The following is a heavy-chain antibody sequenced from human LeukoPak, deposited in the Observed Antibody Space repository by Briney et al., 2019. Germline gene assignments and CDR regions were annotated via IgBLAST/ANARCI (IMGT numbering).Heavy chain of an antibody. D-gene: IGHD5-12*01. CDR2: INHSGST. J-gene: IGHJ4*02. CDR3: ARARDGYNTDY. CDR1: GGSFSGYY. V-gene: IGHV4-34*01. Sequence: KPSETLSLTCAVYGGSFSGYYWRWIRPPPGKGLEWIGEINHSGSTNYNPSLKSRVTISVDTSKNQFSLKLSSVTAADTAVYYCARARDGYNTDYWGQGTLVTVYS.